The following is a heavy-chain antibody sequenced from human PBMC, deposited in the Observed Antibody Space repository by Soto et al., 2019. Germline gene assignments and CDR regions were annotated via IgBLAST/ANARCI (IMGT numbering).Heavy chain of an antibody. J-gene: IGHJ5*02. D-gene: IGHD2-15*01. CDR1: GGSISSGDYY. CDR3: ARERPHCSGGICYSDNWFDP. CDR2: IYYSGST. V-gene: IGHV4-30-4*01. Sequence: TLSLTCAVSGGSISSGDYYWSWIRQPPGKGLEWIGYIYYSGSTYYNPSLKSRVTISVDTSKNQFSLKLSSVTAADTAVYYCARERPHCSGGICYSDNWFDPWGQGTLVTVSS.